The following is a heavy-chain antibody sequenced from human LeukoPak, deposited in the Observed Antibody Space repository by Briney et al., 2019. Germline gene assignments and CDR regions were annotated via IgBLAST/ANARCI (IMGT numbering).Heavy chain of an antibody. D-gene: IGHD5-18*01. CDR2: IKQDGSEK. J-gene: IGHJ4*02. Sequence: PGRSLRLSCAASGFTFSAYAMHWVRQAPGKGLEWVANIKQDGSEKYYVDSVKGRFTISRDNAKNSLYLQMNSLRAEDTAVYYCARARIQLWPNAGFDYWGQGTLVTVSS. CDR1: GFTFSAYA. CDR3: ARARIQLWPNAGFDY. V-gene: IGHV3-7*01.